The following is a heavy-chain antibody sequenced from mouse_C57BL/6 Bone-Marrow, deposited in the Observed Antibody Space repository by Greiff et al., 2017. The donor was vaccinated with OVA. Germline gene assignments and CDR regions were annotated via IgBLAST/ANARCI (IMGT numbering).Heavy chain of an antibody. CDR2: IYPGSGST. CDR3: AAGNYG. V-gene: IGHV1-55*01. CDR1: GYTFTSYW. J-gene: IGHJ4*01. D-gene: IGHD2-1*01. Sequence: QVQLKESGAELVKPGASVKMSCKASGYTFTSYWITWVKQRPGQGLEWIGDIYPGSGSTNYNEKFKSKATLTVDTSSSTAYMQLSSLTSEDSAVYYCAAGNYGWGQGTSVTVSS.